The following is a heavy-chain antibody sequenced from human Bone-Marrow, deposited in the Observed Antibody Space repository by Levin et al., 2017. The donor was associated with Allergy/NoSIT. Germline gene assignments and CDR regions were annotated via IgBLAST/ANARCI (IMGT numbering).Heavy chain of an antibody. Sequence: PGGSLRLSCTVSGFTFSIYSINWVRQAPGKGLEWVSSISSSASDMYYVDSVKGRFTISRDNAKNSLTLQMNSLRAEDTAVYYCARGIIGDVRVAHKEAFDIWGQGTMVSVSS. CDR1: GFTFSIYS. V-gene: IGHV3-21*01. J-gene: IGHJ3*02. D-gene: IGHD2-8*02. CDR2: ISSSASDM. CDR3: ARGIIGDVRVAHKEAFDI.